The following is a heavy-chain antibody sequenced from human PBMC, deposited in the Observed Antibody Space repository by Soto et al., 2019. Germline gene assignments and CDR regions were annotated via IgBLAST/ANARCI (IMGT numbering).Heavy chain of an antibody. Sequence: SETLSLTCTVSGGSISSYYWSWIRQAPGKGLEWIGYIYYSGSTNYNPSLKSRVTISVDTSKNQFSLKLSSVTAADTAVYYCARRVKRYSSSWYDYYYGMDVWGQGTTVTVSS. D-gene: IGHD6-13*01. CDR1: GGSISSYY. CDR3: ARRVKRYSSSWYDYYYGMDV. J-gene: IGHJ6*02. V-gene: IGHV4-59*01. CDR2: IYYSGST.